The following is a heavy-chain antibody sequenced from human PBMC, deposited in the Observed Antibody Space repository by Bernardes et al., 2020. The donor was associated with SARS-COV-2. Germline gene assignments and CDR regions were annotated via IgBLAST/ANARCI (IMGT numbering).Heavy chain of an antibody. Sequence: SGPALVKPTQTLTLTCTFSGFSLSTSGVGVGWIRQPPGKALEWLALIYWDDDKRYSPSLKSRLTITKDTSKNQVVLTMTNMDPVDTATYYCAHKASGWYGPYFDYWGQGTLVTVSS. D-gene: IGHD6-19*01. V-gene: IGHV2-5*02. CDR3: AHKASGWYGPYFDY. CDR2: IYWDDDK. J-gene: IGHJ4*02. CDR1: GFSLSTSGVG.